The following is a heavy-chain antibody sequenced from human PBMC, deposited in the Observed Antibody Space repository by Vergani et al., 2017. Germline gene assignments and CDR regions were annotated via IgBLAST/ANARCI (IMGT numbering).Heavy chain of an antibody. Sequence: EVQRVESGGGLVQPGRSLRLSCAASGFTLDDYAMHGVRQAPGKGLEWVSGINWNSDSIAYADSVKGRFTISRDNAKNSLYLQMNSLRAEDTALYYCVKDIAASGNYWYFDLWGRGTLVTVSS. CDR3: VKDIAASGNYWYFDL. CDR2: INWNSDSI. CDR1: GFTLDDYA. J-gene: IGHJ2*01. V-gene: IGHV3-9*01. D-gene: IGHD6-13*01.